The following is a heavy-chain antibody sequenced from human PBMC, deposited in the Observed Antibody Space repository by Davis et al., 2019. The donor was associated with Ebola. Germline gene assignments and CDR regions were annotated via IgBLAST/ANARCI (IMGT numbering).Heavy chain of an antibody. CDR3: ARGITLAARNNWFDP. CDR2: ISWNSYEI. V-gene: IGHV3-9*01. D-gene: IGHD6-6*01. CDR1: GFIFNDYS. J-gene: IGHJ5*02. Sequence: PGGSLRLSCAASGFIFNDYSMHWVRQSPEKGLEWVSGISWNSYEIDYADSVRGRFTISRDNSKSSLYLQMNSLRVEDTALYHCARGITLAARNNWFDPWGQGTLVTVSS.